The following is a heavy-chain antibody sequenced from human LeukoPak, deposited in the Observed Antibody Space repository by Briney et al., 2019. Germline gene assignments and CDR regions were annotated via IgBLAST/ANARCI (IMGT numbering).Heavy chain of an antibody. CDR2: INPNSGGI. V-gene: IGHV1-2*02. Sequence: GASVTVSFKASGYTFTAYQIHWVRQAPGQGLEWMGWINPNSGGIKYAQKFQDRVTMTRDASIATAYMELSRLTTDDTAIYYCAREISPLVRLGGDYYYYGMDVWGQGTTVAVSS. D-gene: IGHD3-16*01. CDR3: AREISPLVRLGGDYYYYGMDV. J-gene: IGHJ6*02. CDR1: GYTFTAYQ.